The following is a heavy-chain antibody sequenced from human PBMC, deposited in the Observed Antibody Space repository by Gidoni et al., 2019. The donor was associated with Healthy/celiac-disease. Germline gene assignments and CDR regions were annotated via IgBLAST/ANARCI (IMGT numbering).Heavy chain of an antibody. J-gene: IGHJ4*02. D-gene: IGHD3-10*01. V-gene: IGHV4-39*01. CDR1: GGSISSSSYY. Sequence: QLQLQESGPGLVKPSETLSLTCTVSGGSISSSSYYWGWIRQPPGKGLEWIGSIYYSGSTYYNPSLKSRVTISVDTSKNQFSLKLSSVTAADTAVYYCARGYYGSGRNSPIDYWGQGTLVTVSS. CDR2: IYYSGST. CDR3: ARGYYGSGRNSPIDY.